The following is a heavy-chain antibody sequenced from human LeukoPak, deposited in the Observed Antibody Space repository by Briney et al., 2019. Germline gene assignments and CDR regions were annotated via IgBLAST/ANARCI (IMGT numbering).Heavy chain of an antibody. V-gene: IGHV3-7*01. J-gene: IGHJ4*02. CDR2: IKQDGSEK. Sequence: PGGSLRLSCAASGFTVSSNYMSWVRQAPGKGLEWVANIKQDGSEKYYVDSVKGRFTISRDNAKNSLYLQMNSLRAEDTAVYYCARDWELPDYWGQGTLVTVSS. CDR1: GFTVSSNY. D-gene: IGHD1-26*01. CDR3: ARDWELPDY.